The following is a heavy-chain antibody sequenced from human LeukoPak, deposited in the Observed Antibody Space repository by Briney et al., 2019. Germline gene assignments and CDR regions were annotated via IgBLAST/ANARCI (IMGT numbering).Heavy chain of an antibody. CDR3: ARGGSGSYFSWLDP. CDR1: GFTFSSYA. J-gene: IGHJ5*02. V-gene: IGHV3-23*01. Sequence: GGSLGLSCAASGFTFSSYAMSWVRRAPGKGLEWVSAISGSGGSTYYADSVKGRFTISRDNSKNTLYLQMNSLRAEDTAVYYCARGGSGSYFSWLDPWGQGTLVTVSS. CDR2: ISGSGGST. D-gene: IGHD3-10*01.